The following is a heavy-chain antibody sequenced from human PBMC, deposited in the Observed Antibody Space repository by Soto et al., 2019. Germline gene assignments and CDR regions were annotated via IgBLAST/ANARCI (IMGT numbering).Heavy chain of an antibody. CDR3: TRVSTVTYDAFDI. V-gene: IGHV1-2*02. CDR1: GYTFTGYY. D-gene: IGHD4-4*01. CDR2: INPKSGGT. J-gene: IGHJ3*02. Sequence: QVQLVQSGAEVKKPGASVKVSCKASGYTFTGYYMHWVRQAPGQGLEWMGWINPKSGGTNYAQKFQGRVTMTRDTSISTGYMELSRLRSDDTAVYYCTRVSTVTYDAFDIWGQGTMVTVSS.